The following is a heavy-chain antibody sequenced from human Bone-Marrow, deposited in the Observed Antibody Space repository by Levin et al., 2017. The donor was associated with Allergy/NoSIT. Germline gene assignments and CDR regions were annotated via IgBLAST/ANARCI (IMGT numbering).Heavy chain of an antibody. J-gene: IGHJ4*02. CDR2: LSHTGST. CDR3: ARGDTAMVSLFDQ. CDR1: GGSISNNDYY. D-gene: IGHD5-18*01. V-gene: IGHV4-30-4*01. Sequence: LRLSCTVSGGSISNNDYYWNWIRQPPGKGLEWIGYLSHTGSTYYNTSLKSRVSISEDTSKNQFSLKLSSVTAADTAVYYCARGDTAMVSLFDQWGQGTLVTVPS.